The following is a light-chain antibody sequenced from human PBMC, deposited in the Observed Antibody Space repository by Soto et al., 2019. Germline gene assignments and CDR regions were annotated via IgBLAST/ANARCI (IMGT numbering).Light chain of an antibody. V-gene: IGKV3-15*01. CDR3: QQYNNWPPYT. CDR1: QSVSSN. J-gene: IGKJ2*01. Sequence: EIVMTQSPATLSVSPGERVTLSCRASQSVSSNLAWYQQKPGQAPRLLIYGASTRATGIPARFSGSGSATDFTLTISRVQSEDFAVYYCQQYNNWPPYTFGQGTKLAIK. CDR2: GAS.